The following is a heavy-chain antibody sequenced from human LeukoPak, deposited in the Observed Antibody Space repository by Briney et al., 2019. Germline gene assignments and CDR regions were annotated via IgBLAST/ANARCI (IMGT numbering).Heavy chain of an antibody. V-gene: IGHV1-46*01. D-gene: IGHD4/OR15-4a*01. J-gene: IGHJ4*02. CDR3: ARERDDYALDY. Sequence: ASVKVSCKASGYTFSSYYMHWVRQAPGQGLEWMGLINPSGSITSYAQKFQGRVTMTGDTSTSTVYMELSSLRYEDTAVYYCARERDDYALDYWGQGTLVTVSS. CDR1: GYTFSSYY. CDR2: INPSGSIT.